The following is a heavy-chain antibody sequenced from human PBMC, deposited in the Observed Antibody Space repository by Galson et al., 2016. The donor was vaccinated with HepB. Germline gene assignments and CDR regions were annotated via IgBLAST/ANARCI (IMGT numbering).Heavy chain of an antibody. CDR1: GYSITSGSY. D-gene: IGHD4-17*01. V-gene: IGHV4-38-2*01. CDR2: VHSRGTT. CDR3: VRKGGDFIAFDF. J-gene: IGHJ4*02. Sequence: SETLSLTCAVSGYSITSGSYWAWIRQSPGEGLEWIASVHSRGTTYYNPSFRGRVTISVDTSKNQFSLGVASVSAADTAIYYCVRKGGDFIAFDFWGQGLLVTVS.